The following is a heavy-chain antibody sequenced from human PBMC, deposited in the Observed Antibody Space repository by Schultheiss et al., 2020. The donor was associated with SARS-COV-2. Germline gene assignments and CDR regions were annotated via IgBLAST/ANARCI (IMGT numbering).Heavy chain of an antibody. J-gene: IGHJ4*02. CDR3: AKVPVAGSRYYFDY. CDR2: ISRIGSSI. Sequence: GGSLRLSCAGSGFMFSGYAMTWFRQAPGKGLEWVSSISRIGSSIYYADSVKGRFTISRDNSKSTVHLQMNSLRAEDTAVYYCAKVPVAGSRYYFDYWGQGTLVTVSS. CDR1: GFMFSGYA. D-gene: IGHD6-19*01. V-gene: IGHV3-23*01.